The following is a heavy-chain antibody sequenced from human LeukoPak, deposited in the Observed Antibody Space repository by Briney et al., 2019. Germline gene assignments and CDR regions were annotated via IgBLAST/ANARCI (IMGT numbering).Heavy chain of an antibody. J-gene: IGHJ6*03. CDR2: IYPGDSDT. CDR1: GYSFTSYW. Sequence: GESLKISCKGSGYSFTSYWIGWVRQMPGKGLEWMGIIYPGDSDTRYSPSFQGQVTLSADKSISTAYLQWSSLKASDTAMYYCARQIDYYDFWSGHRHYYYMDVWGKGTTVTVSS. CDR3: ARQIDYYDFWSGHRHYYYMDV. D-gene: IGHD3-3*01. V-gene: IGHV5-51*01.